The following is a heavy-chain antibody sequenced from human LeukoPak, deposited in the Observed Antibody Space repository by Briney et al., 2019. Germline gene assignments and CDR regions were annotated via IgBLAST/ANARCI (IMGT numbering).Heavy chain of an antibody. CDR1: GYTFTGYY. D-gene: IGHD3-10*01. CDR2: INPNSGGT. V-gene: IGHV1-2*02. CDR3: ARYYYGSGSYYLYY. J-gene: IGHJ4*02. Sequence: ASVKVSCKASGYTFTGYYMHWVRQAPGQGLEWMGWINPNSGGTNYAQKFQGRVTMTRDTSTSTAYMELSRLRSDDTAVYYCARYYYGSGSYYLYYWGQGTLVTVSS.